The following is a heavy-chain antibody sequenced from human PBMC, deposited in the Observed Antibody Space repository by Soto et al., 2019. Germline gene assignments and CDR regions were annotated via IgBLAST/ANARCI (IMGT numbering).Heavy chain of an antibody. Sequence: QVQLVQSGAEVKKPGSSVKVSCKASGGTFSSYAISWVRQAPGQGLEWMGGIIPIFGTANYEQKFQGRVTITADESTSTADMELSSLRSEDTAVYYCAREGVPGYGGNYYFDYWGQGTLVTVSS. CDR1: GGTFSSYA. D-gene: IGHD4-17*01. V-gene: IGHV1-69*01. CDR3: AREGVPGYGGNYYFDY. J-gene: IGHJ4*02. CDR2: IIPIFGTA.